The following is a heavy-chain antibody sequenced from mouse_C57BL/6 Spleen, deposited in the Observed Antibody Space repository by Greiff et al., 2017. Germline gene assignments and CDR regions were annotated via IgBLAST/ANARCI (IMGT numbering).Heavy chain of an antibody. V-gene: IGHV7-3*01. D-gene: IGHD2-1*01. Sequence: EVQGVESGGGLVQPGGSLSLSCAASGFTFTDYYMSWVRQPPGKALEWLGFIRNKANGDTTEYSASVKGRFTISRDNSQSILYLQMNALRAEDSATYYCARYSNYETWFAYWGQGTLVTVSA. CDR1: GFTFTDYY. J-gene: IGHJ3*01. CDR3: ARYSNYETWFAY. CDR2: IRNKANGDTT.